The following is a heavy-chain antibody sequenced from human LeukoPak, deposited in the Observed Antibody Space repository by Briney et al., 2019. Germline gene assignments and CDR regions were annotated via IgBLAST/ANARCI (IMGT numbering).Heavy chain of an antibody. Sequence: GESLKLSRKGSGYSLTRYWIGWVRQTPAKGLEWMVIIYPGDYENRHRPSFQGQVTISADKSISTAYLQWSSLKASDTAMYYCARLTVPGAQFDYWGQGTLVTVSS. CDR2: IYPGDYEN. CDR3: ARLTVPGAQFDY. V-gene: IGHV5-51*01. J-gene: IGHJ4*02. CDR1: GYSLTRYW. D-gene: IGHD2-8*02.